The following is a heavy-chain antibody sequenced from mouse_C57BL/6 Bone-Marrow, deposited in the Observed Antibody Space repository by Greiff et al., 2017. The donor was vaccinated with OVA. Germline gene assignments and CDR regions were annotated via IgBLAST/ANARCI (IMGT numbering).Heavy chain of an antibody. D-gene: IGHD1-1*01. J-gene: IGHJ4*01. CDR3: ARVFITTVVAHYYAMDY. Sequence: QVQLKQPGTELVKPGASVKLSCKASGYTFTSYWMHWVKQRPGQGLEWIGNINPSNGGTNYNEKFKSKATLTVDKSSSTAYMQLSSLTSEDSAVYYCARVFITTVVAHYYAMDYWGQGTSVTVSS. CDR2: INPSNGGT. CDR1: GYTFTSYW. V-gene: IGHV1-53*01.